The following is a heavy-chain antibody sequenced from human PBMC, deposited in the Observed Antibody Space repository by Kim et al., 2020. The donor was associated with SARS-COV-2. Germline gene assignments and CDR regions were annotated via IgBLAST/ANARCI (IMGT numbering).Heavy chain of an antibody. V-gene: IGHV1-69*13. CDR3: ARPGGATTVTMSTGNYGMDV. J-gene: IGHJ6*02. D-gene: IGHD4-17*01. Sequence: SVKVSCKASGGTFSSYAISWVRQAPGQGLEWMGGIIPIFGTANYAQKFQGRVTITADESTSTAYMELSSLRSEDTAVYYCARPGGATTVTMSTGNYGMDVWGQGTTVTVSS. CDR1: GGTFSSYA. CDR2: IIPIFGTA.